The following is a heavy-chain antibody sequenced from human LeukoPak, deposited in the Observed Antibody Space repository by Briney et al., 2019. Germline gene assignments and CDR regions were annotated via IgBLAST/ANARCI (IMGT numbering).Heavy chain of an antibody. V-gene: IGHV3-21*04. CDR3: AKGGYSGYSGPGYYYYMDV. J-gene: IGHJ6*03. Sequence: GGSLRLSCAASGFTFSSYSMNWVRQAPGKGLEWVSSTSSSSSYIYYADSVKGRFTISRDNAKNSLYLQMNSLRAEDTAIYYCAKGGYSGYSGPGYYYYMDVWGKGTTVTVSS. CDR2: TSSSSSYI. CDR1: GFTFSSYS. D-gene: IGHD5-12*01.